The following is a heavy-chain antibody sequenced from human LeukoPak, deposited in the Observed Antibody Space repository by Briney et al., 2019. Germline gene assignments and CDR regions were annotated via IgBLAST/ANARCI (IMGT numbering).Heavy chain of an antibody. J-gene: IGHJ4*02. CDR2: ISSSGDTV. CDR3: ARDSGSYLQPTDY. Sequence: GGSLRLSCAASGFSFSSYEMNWVRQAPGKGLEWVSFISSSGDTVNYVDSVKGRFTISRDNSKSTLYLQMNSLRGDDTAVYHCARDSGSYLQPTDYWGQGTLLTVSS. V-gene: IGHV3-48*03. D-gene: IGHD1-26*01. CDR1: GFSFSSYE.